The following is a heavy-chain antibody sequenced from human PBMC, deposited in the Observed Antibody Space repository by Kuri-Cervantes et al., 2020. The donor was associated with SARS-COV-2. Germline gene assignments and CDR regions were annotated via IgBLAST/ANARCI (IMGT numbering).Heavy chain of an antibody. V-gene: IGHV2-70*17. CDR2: IDWDDDK. D-gene: IGHD6-19*01. Sequence: SGPTLVKPTQTLTLTCSISGFSLNTRGMSVSWFRRPPGKALEWLARIDWDDDKFYSPSLRTRLTISKDSSKNQVVLTMTNMDPVDTATYYCARINPRTTGWYDFDYWGQGTLVTVSS. J-gene: IGHJ4*02. CDR1: GFSLNTRGMS. CDR3: ARINPRTTGWYDFDY.